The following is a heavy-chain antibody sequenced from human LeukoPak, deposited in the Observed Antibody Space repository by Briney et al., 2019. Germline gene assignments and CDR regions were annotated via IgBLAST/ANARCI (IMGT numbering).Heavy chain of an antibody. V-gene: IGHV4-59*01. CDR3: ARDNYDILTGYYNRYFDL. CDR2: IYYSGST. D-gene: IGHD3-9*01. CDR1: GGSFSGYY. Sequence: SETLCLTCAVYGGSFSGYYWSWIRQPPGKVLEGIGYIYYSGSTNYNPSLKSRVTISVDTSKNQFSLKLSAVTAADTAVYYCARDNYDILTGYYNRYFDLWGRGTLVTVSS. J-gene: IGHJ2*01.